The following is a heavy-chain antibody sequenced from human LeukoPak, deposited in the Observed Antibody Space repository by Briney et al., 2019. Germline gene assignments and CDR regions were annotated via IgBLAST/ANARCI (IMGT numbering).Heavy chain of an antibody. CDR3: ARDLGYSSSWWNYFDY. V-gene: IGHV4-4*07. CDR2: IYTSGST. J-gene: IGHJ4*02. Sequence: WETLSLTCTVSGGSISSYYWSWIRQPAGKGLEWIGRIYTSGSTNYNPSLKSRVTMSVDTSKNQFSLKLSSVTAADTAVYYCARDLGYSSSWWNYFDYWGQGTLVTVSS. CDR1: GGSISSYY. D-gene: IGHD6-13*01.